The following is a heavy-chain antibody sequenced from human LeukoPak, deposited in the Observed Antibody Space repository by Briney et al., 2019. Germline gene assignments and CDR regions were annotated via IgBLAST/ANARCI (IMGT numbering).Heavy chain of an antibody. CDR1: GGTFSSYA. D-gene: IGHD2-2*01. J-gene: IGHJ5*02. CDR2: ISAYNGNT. Sequence: GSSVKVSCKASGGTFSSYAISWVRQAPGQGLEWMGWISAYNGNTNYAQKLQGRVTMTTDTSTSTAYMELRSLRSDDTAVYYCARVPADCSSTSCPLFDPWGQGTLVTVSS. CDR3: ARVPADCSSTSCPLFDP. V-gene: IGHV1-18*01.